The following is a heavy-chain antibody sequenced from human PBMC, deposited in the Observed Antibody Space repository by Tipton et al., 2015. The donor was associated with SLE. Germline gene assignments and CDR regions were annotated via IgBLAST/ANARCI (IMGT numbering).Heavy chain of an antibody. J-gene: IGHJ6*03. V-gene: IGHV3-48*03. CDR2: ISSSGSTI. Sequence: SLRLSCAASGFTFSSYEMNWVRQAPGKGLEWVSYISSSGSTIYYADSVKGRFTISRDNAKNSLYLQMNSLRAEDTAVYYCARGSPYYMDVWGKGTTVTVSS. CDR3: ARGSPYYMDV. CDR1: GFTFSSYE. D-gene: IGHD6-13*01.